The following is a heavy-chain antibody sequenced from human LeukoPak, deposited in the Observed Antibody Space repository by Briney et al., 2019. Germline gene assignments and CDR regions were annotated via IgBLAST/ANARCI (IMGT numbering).Heavy chain of an antibody. CDR2: ILPILGTA. V-gene: IGHV1-69*13. J-gene: IGHJ5*02. CDR3: ARGRTNSWALNCFDP. CDR1: GGTFISYA. D-gene: IGHD6-13*01. Sequence: SVKVSCKASGGTFISYAISWVRQAPGQGLEWMGGILPILGTANYAQKFQGRVTITADESTTTIYMELSSLRSEDTAVYYCARGRTNSWALNCFDPWGQGTLVTVSS.